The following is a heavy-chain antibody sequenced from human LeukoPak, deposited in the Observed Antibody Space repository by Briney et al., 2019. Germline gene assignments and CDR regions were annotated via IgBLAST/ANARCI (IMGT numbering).Heavy chain of an antibody. D-gene: IGHD2-8*02. J-gene: IGHJ4*02. V-gene: IGHV4-34*01. CDR3: ARIGTAP. CDR2: INHSGST. Sequence: PSETLSLTCAVYGGCFSGYYWSWIRQPPGKGLEWIGEINHSGSTNYNPSLKSRVTISVDTSKNQFSLKLSSVTAADTAVYCCARIGTAPWGQGTLVTVSS. CDR1: GGCFSGYY.